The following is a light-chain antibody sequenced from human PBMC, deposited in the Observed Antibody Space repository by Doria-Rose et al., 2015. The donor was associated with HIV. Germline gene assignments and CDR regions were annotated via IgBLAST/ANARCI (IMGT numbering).Light chain of an antibody. Sequence: SASVGDRVTITCQASQDINNYLNWYQHKPGRAPKLLIYDASNLETGVPSRFSGSGSGTDFTFTISSLQPEDIATYYCQQYDDLPLTFGGGTNV. CDR3: QQYDDLPLT. CDR2: DAS. J-gene: IGKJ4*01. V-gene: IGKV1-33*01. CDR1: QDINNY.